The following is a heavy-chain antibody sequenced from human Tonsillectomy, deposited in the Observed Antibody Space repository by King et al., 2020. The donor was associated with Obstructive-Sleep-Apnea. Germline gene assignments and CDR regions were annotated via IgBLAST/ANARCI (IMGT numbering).Heavy chain of an antibody. CDR2: IYPGDSDT. J-gene: IGHJ3*01. D-gene: IGHD4/OR15-4a*01. V-gene: IGHV5-51*01. CDR1: GYTFTNYW. Sequence: QLVQSGADVKKPGESLQISCKGSGYTFTNYWIAWVRQMPGKGLEWMGVIYPGDSDTRYSPSFQGQITISADKSISTAYLQWSSLRASDTAMYFCARPHGAGAFHFWGQGTLVTVSS. CDR3: ARPHGAGAFHF.